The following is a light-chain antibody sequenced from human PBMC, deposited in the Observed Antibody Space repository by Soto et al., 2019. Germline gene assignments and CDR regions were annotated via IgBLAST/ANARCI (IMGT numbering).Light chain of an antibody. CDR1: QRLSSN. CDR2: GAS. CDR3: HQYKNWLALT. Sequence: EIVMTQSPATLSVSPGERATLSCRASQRLSSNLAWYQQKPGQAPRLLIYGASTRATGIPARFSGSGSGTEFTLTISSLQSEDSAVYYCHQYKNWLALTFGGGTKVEIK. J-gene: IGKJ4*01. V-gene: IGKV3-15*01.